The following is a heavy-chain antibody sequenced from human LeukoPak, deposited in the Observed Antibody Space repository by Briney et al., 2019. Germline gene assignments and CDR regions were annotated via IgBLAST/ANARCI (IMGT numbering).Heavy chain of an antibody. Sequence: GESLRLSCAASGFSFSTYGMHWVRQAPGKGLEWVAVIWYDGNNKYYADSVKGRFTISRDNSKNTLFLQMNSLRAEDSAVYYCARAPPYCSGGACYFDYWGQGTLVTVSS. V-gene: IGHV3-33*01. J-gene: IGHJ4*02. CDR3: ARAPPYCSGGACYFDY. D-gene: IGHD2-15*01. CDR1: GFSFSTYG. CDR2: IWYDGNNK.